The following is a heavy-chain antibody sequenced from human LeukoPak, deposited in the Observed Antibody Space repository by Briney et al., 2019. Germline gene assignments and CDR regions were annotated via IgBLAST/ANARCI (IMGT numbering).Heavy chain of an antibody. CDR3: ARGEPRYYYDSSSYYFDWFDP. J-gene: IGHJ5*02. CDR2: IIPIFGTA. V-gene: IGHV1-69*13. CDR1: GGTYSSYA. D-gene: IGHD3-22*01. Sequence: ASVKVSCKASGGTYSSYAISWVRQAPGQGLEWMGGIIPIFGTANYAQKFQGRVTITADESTSTAYMELSSLRSEDTAVYYCARGEPRYYYDSSSYYFDWFDPWGQGTLVTVSS.